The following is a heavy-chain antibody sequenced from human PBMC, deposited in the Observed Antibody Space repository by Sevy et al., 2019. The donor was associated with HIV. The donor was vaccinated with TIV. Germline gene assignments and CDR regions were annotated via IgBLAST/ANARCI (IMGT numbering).Heavy chain of an antibody. J-gene: IGHJ4*02. CDR1: GFSFSWYW. D-gene: IGHD3-3*01. Sequence: HGGSLRLSCAASGFSFSWYWMSWVRQAPGKGLEWLSYISSSSSTIYYADSVRGRFTISRDNDKNLLYLQMNSLRAEDTAVYYCASDLDIRDYWGQGTLVTVSS. CDR2: ISSSSSTI. V-gene: IGHV3-48*01. CDR3: ASDLDIRDY.